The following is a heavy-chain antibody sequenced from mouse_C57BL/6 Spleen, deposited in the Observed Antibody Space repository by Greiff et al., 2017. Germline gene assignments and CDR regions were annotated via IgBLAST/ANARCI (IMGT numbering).Heavy chain of an antibody. D-gene: IGHD1-1*01. Sequence: VQLQQSGTVLARPGASVKMSCKTSGYTFTSYWMHWVKQRPGQGLEWIGAIYPGNSDTSYNQKFKGKAKLTAVTSASTAYMELSSLTNEDSAVYYCTRGYYYGSSCAMDYWGQGTSVTVSS. CDR1: GYTFTSYW. J-gene: IGHJ4*01. CDR3: TRGYYYGSSCAMDY. V-gene: IGHV1-5*01. CDR2: IYPGNSDT.